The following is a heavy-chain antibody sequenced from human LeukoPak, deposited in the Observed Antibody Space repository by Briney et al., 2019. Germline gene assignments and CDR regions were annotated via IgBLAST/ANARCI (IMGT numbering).Heavy chain of an antibody. J-gene: IGHJ4*02. CDR1: GYSFSSYG. CDR2: ISGYNGNT. Sequence: GASVKVSCKASGYSFSSYGITWVRQAPGQGLAWMGWISGYNGNTKYAQKFQGRVTMTTDTSTSKTYMDLRSLRIDDTAVYYCARGGSYHPADYWGQGTLVTVSS. D-gene: IGHD1-26*01. CDR3: ARGGSYHPADY. V-gene: IGHV1-18*01.